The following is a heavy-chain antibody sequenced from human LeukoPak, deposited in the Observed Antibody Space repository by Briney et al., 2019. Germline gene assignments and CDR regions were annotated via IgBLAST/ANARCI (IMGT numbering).Heavy chain of an antibody. CDR1: GGSFSGYY. D-gene: IGHD3-10*01. V-gene: IGHV4-34*01. CDR2: INHSGST. J-gene: IGHJ5*02. CDR3: ARSITMVRDGNWFDP. Sequence: SETLSLTCAVYGGSFSGYYWSWIRQPPGKGLEWIGEINHSGSTNYNPSLKSRVTISVDTSKNQFSLKLSSVTAADTAVYYCARSITMVRDGNWFDPWGQGTLVTVSS.